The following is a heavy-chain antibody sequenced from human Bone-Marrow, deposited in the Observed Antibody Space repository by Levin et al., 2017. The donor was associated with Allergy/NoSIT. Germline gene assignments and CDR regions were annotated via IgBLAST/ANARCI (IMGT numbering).Heavy chain of an antibody. Sequence: ASVKVSCKASGYTFTSYDINWVRQATGQGLEWMGWMNPNSGNTGYAQKFQGRVTMTRNTSISTAYMELSSLRSEDTAVYYCARMRNHWNRLLFYYWGQGTLVTVSS. V-gene: IGHV1-8*01. D-gene: IGHD1-1*01. CDR3: ARMRNHWNRLLFYY. CDR1: GYTFTSYD. J-gene: IGHJ4*02. CDR2: MNPNSGNT.